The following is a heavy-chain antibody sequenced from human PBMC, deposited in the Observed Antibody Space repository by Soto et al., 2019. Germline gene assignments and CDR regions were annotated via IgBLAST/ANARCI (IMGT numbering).Heavy chain of an antibody. J-gene: IGHJ4*02. CDR1: GFSLSTSGVG. CDR3: AHLQILITIFGVVPSIDY. V-gene: IGHV2-5*01. CDR2: IYWNDDK. D-gene: IGHD3-3*01. Sequence: QITLKESGPTLVKPTQTLTLTCTFSGFSLSTSGVGVGWIRQPPGKALEWLALIYWNDDKRYSPSLKSRLTITNDTSKNQVVLTMTNMDPVDTATYYCAHLQILITIFGVVPSIDYWGQGTLVTVSS.